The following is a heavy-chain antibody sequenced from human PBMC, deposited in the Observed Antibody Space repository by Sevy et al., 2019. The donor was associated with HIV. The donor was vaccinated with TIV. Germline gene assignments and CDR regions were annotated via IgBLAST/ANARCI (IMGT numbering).Heavy chain of an antibody. D-gene: IGHD2-15*01. J-gene: IGHJ6*02. CDR2: VCSGGAT. CDR3: ARVRYCRGGTCFSGFYYAMDV. CDR1: GFTLTNEF. Sequence: GGSLRLSCAVSGFTLTNEFFSWVRQAPGKGLEWVAVVCSGGATYYADSVKGRFTISRDKSKSNLYLQMKSLGAEDTALYYCARVRYCRGGTCFSGFYYAMDVWGQGTTVTVSS. V-gene: IGHV3-53*01.